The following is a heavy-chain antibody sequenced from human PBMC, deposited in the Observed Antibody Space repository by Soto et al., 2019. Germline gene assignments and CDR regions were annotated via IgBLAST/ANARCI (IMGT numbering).Heavy chain of an antibody. D-gene: IGHD3-10*01. J-gene: IGHJ3*02. CDR1: GFTFRNYA. CDR2: INGGGIST. V-gene: IGHV3-23*01. Sequence: GGSLRLSCAASGFTFRNYAMSWVRQTPEKGLEWVSAINGGGISTYYADSVKGRFTISRDNSKNTLYLQMNSLRAEDTAVYYCARDLMMVRGVGDIWGQGTMVTVSS. CDR3: ARDLMMVRGVGDI.